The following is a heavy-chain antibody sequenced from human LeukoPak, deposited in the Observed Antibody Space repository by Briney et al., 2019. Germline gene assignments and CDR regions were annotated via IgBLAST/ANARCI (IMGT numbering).Heavy chain of an antibody. CDR3: AKSYDILTGLNWFDP. CDR1: GFTFSSYA. D-gene: IGHD3-9*01. V-gene: IGHV3-23*01. CDR2: ISGSGGST. Sequence: GGSLRLSCAASGFTFSSYAMSWVRQAPGKGLEWVSAISGSGGSTYYADSVKGRFTISRDNSKNTLYLQMNRLRAEDTAVYYCAKSYDILTGLNWFDPWGQGTLVTVSS. J-gene: IGHJ5*02.